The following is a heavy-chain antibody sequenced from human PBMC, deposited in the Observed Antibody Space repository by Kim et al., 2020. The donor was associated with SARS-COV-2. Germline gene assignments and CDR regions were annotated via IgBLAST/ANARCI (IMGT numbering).Heavy chain of an antibody. V-gene: IGHV3-53*01. J-gene: IGHJ2*01. CDR3: AREREYADL. CDR2: GTP. Sequence: GTPYYANTGKGRITISRDNSKNTRYLQMNGLRAADMAVYYCAREREYADLWGRGTLVTVSS.